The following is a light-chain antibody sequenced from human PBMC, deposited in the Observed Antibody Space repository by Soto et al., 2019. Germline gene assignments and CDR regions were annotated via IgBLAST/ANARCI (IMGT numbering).Light chain of an antibody. J-gene: IGLJ2*01. Sequence: QSVLTQPRSVSGSPGQSVTISCTGSSSNVGGYNYVSWYQQHPGKAPKLMIYDVSERPSGVPDRFSGSKSGNTASLTISGLQAEDEGDYYCCSYAGSFTLLFGGGTKLTVL. V-gene: IGLV2-11*01. CDR1: SSNVGGYNY. CDR3: CSYAGSFTLL. CDR2: DVS.